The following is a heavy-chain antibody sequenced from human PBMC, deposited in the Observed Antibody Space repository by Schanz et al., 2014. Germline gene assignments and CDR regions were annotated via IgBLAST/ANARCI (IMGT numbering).Heavy chain of an antibody. V-gene: IGHV3-23*01. J-gene: IGHJ6*01. CDR1: GFTFSSYA. D-gene: IGHD2-15*01. Sequence: EGQLLESGGGLIQPGGSLRLSCAASGFTFSSYAMSWVRQAPGKGLEWVSPISASGGSTYYADSVKGRFTISRDNSKNIQYRQMNGLRAEDTAVYYCPTARRRSNFSGGRCFHYCDYGMDVSGQGTTVAVSS. CDR3: PTARRRSNFSGGRCFHYCDYGMDV. CDR2: ISASGGST.